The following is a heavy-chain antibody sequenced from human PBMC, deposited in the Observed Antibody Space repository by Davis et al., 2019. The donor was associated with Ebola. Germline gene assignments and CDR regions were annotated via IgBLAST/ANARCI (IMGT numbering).Heavy chain of an antibody. CDR1: GFTVNANY. CDR2: LYSDGTT. V-gene: IGHV3-66*01. Sequence: PGGSLRLSCAASGFTVNANYMNWVRQAPGKGLEWVSLLYSDGTTYYADSVKGRFTISRDNSKKTLYLQMNSLRVEDTAVYYCAREGSGWFDYDYYYGMDVWGQGTTVAVSS. D-gene: IGHD6-19*01. CDR3: AREGSGWFDYDYYYGMDV. J-gene: IGHJ6*02.